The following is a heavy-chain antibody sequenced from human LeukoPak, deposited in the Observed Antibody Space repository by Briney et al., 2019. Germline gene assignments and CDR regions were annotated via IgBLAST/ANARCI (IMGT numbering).Heavy chain of an antibody. CDR2: IIPIFGTA. CDR1: GGTFSSYA. CDR3: ARDRRHWSGGMDL. V-gene: IGHV1-69*13. D-gene: IGHD2-8*02. Sequence: SVKVSCTASGGTFSSYAISWVRQAPGQGVERMGGIIPIFGTANYAQKFQGRVTITAEESTSTAYMELSSLRSEDTAVYYCARDRRHWSGGMDLWGKGTTVTVSS. J-gene: IGHJ6*04.